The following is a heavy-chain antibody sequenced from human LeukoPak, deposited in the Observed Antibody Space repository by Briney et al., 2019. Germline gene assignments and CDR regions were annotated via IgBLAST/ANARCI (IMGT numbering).Heavy chain of an antibody. CDR1: GFTFSSYA. Sequence: GGSLRLSCAASGFTFSSYAMSWVRQAPGKGLEWVSAISGSGGSTYYADSVKGRFTVSRDNSKNTLYLQMNSLRAEDTAVYYCAKADIVGATNSVDYWGQGTLVTVSS. D-gene: IGHD1-26*01. CDR2: ISGSGGST. V-gene: IGHV3-23*01. CDR3: AKADIVGATNSVDY. J-gene: IGHJ4*02.